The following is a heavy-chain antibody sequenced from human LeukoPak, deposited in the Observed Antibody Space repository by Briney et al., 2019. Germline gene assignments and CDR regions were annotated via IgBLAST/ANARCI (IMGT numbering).Heavy chain of an antibody. D-gene: IGHD6-13*01. CDR3: ATPSSSSWYGFDP. J-gene: IGHJ5*02. V-gene: IGHV1-2*02. CDR2: IDPNSGGT. Sequence: ASVKVSCKTSGYTFTGYYIHWVRQAPGQGLEWMGWIDPNSGGTNYAQKFQGRVTMTRDTSISTAYMELSRLTSADTAVYRCATPSSSSWYGFDPWGQGTLVTVSS. CDR1: GYTFTGYY.